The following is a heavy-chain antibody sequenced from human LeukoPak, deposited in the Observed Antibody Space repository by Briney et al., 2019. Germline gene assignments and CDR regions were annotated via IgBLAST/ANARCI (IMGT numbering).Heavy chain of an antibody. Sequence: PVKVSCKASGGTFSSYAISWVRQAPGQGLEWMGGIIPIFGTANYAQKFQGRVTITADKSTSTAYMELSSLRSEDTAVYYCARVQVDSPELDYWGQGTLVTVSS. CDR2: IIPIFGTA. D-gene: IGHD3-10*01. CDR3: ARVQVDSPELDY. J-gene: IGHJ4*02. V-gene: IGHV1-69*06. CDR1: GGTFSSYA.